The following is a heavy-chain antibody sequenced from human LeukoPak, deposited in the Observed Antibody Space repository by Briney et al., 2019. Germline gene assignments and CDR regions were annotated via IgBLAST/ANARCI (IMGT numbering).Heavy chain of an antibody. V-gene: IGHV3-21*01. CDR3: ARRNYNSGSYFSDF. Sequence: GGSLRLSCAASGFTFSSYSMNWVRQAPGKGLEWVSPVSSGSYYIYYADSVKGRFTISRDNANKLLYLQMDSLRVEDTAAYYCARRNYNSGSYFSDFWGQGTPVTVSS. CDR1: GFTFSSYS. CDR2: VSSGSYYI. J-gene: IGHJ4*02. D-gene: IGHD3-10*01.